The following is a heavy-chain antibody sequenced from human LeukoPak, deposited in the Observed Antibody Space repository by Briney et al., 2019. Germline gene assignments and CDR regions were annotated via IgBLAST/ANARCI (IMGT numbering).Heavy chain of an antibody. CDR3: ARGTRQKRAFDP. J-gene: IGHJ5*02. V-gene: IGHV4-34*01. CDR2: INHSGST. CDR1: GGSFSGYY. D-gene: IGHD6-6*01. Sequence: SETLSLTCAVYGGSFSGYYWSWIRQPPGKGLEWIGEINHSGSTNYNPSLKSRVTISVDTSKNQFSLKLSSVTAADTAVYYCARGTRQKRAFDPWGQGTLVTVSS.